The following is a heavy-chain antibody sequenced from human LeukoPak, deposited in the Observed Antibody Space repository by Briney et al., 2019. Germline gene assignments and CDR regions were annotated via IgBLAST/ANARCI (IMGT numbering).Heavy chain of an antibody. CDR3: VRTAMISSWYFDL. CDR1: GFTFSDYY. Sequence: GGSLRLSCAASGFTFSDYYMSWVRQAPGEGLDWVAAIKPDGSEQYYVDSVKGRFTISRDNSKNTLFLQMISLRAEDTAVYSCVRTAMISSWYFDLWGRGTLVTVSS. D-gene: IGHD5-18*01. J-gene: IGHJ2*01. V-gene: IGHV3-7*03. CDR2: IKPDGSEQ.